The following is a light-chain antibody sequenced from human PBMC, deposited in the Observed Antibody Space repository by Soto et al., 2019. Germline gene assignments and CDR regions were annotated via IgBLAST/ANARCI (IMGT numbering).Light chain of an antibody. Sequence: EIVLTQSPATLSLSPGERATLSCRASQSVSSYLAWYQQKPGQAPRLLIYDASNRATGIPARFSGSGSGTDCTLTISSLEPEDFAVYYYQQRSNWPPTFGQGTKVEIK. V-gene: IGKV3-11*01. CDR1: QSVSSY. J-gene: IGKJ1*01. CDR3: QQRSNWPPT. CDR2: DAS.